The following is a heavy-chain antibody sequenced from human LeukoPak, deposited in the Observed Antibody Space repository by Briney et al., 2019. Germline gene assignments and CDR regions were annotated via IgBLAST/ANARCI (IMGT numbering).Heavy chain of an antibody. CDR1: GFTFSSYA. Sequence: GGSLRLSCAASGFTFSSYAMSWFGKAPGKGLKWFSAISGSGGSTYYADSVKGRFTISRDNSKNALYLQMNSLRAEDTAVYYCAKLKSINYWYFDLWGRGTLVTVSS. CDR2: ISGSGGST. V-gene: IGHV3-23*01. CDR3: AKLKSINYWYFDL. J-gene: IGHJ2*01.